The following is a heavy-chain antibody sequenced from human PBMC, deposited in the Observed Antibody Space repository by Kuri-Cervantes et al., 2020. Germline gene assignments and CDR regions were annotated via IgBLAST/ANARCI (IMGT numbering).Heavy chain of an antibody. D-gene: IGHD2-15*01. CDR2: TYYRSKWYS. CDR1: GGSVSRNSPA. J-gene: IGHJ4*02. Sequence: PSDTRAISGGSVSRNSPAWNWIRQSPSRGPERLGRTYYRSKWYSEYAVSVISRITNKPDTSKNQFSLQLKSVTPEDAAVYYRVSDSRHYGSLPKFDYWGQGTLVTVSS. CDR3: VSDSRHYGSLPKFDY. V-gene: IGHV6-1*01.